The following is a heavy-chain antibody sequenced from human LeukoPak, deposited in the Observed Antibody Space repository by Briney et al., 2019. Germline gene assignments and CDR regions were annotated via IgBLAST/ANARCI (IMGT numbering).Heavy chain of an antibody. CDR2: ISAYNGNT. J-gene: IGHJ4*02. V-gene: IGHV1-18*01. D-gene: IGHD3-9*01. CDR3: ARGELSAITIFRRYYFDY. Sequence: GASVKVSCKASGYTFTSYGISWVRQAPGQGLEWMGWISAYNGNTNYAQKLQGRVTMTTDTSTSTAYMELRSLRSDDTAVYYCARGELSAITIFRRYYFDYWGQGTLVAVSS. CDR1: GYTFTSYG.